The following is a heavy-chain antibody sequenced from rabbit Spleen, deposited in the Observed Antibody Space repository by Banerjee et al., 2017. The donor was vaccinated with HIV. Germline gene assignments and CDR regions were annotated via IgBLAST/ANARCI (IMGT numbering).Heavy chain of an antibody. V-gene: IGHV1S40*01. J-gene: IGHJ6*01. CDR1: GFSFGSNDY. D-gene: IGHD1-1*01. CDR3: ARDSSTSFSSYGMDL. CDR2: IYSGNSGYT. Sequence: QSLEESGGGLVKPGGTLTLTCTVSGFSFGSNDYMCWVRQAPGSGLEWIACIYSGNSGYTYYATWATGRFTCSKTSSTTVTLRVTSLTAADTATYFCARDSSTSFSSYGMDLWGPGTLVTVS.